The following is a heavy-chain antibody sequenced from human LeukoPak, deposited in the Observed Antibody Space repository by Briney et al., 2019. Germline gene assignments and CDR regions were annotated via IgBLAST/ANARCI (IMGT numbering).Heavy chain of an antibody. CDR1: GFTFSSYA. V-gene: IGHV3-23*01. CDR3: APSRAVTPTSSFDY. J-gene: IGHJ4*02. Sequence: GGSLRLSCAASGFTFSSYAMSWVRQAPGKGLEWVSAISGSGGSTYYADSVKGRFTISRDNSKNTLYLQMNSLRAEDTAVYYCAPSRAVTPTSSFDYWGQGTLVTVSS. D-gene: IGHD4-23*01. CDR2: ISGSGGST.